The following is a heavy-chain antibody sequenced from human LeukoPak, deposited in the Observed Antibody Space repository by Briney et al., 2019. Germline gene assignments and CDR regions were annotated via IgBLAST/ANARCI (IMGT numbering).Heavy chain of an antibody. Sequence: PGGSLRLSCAPSGFPFRSYSMNWVRQAPGRGLEWVSSISSSSSFMYYADSVKGRFTISRDNAKNSLYLQMNSLRVEDSAVYYCARGLAAMANTIGDSWGQGTLVTVCS. J-gene: IGHJ4*02. CDR3: ARGLAAMANTIGDS. CDR1: GFPFRSYS. CDR2: ISSSSSFM. D-gene: IGHD6-19*01. V-gene: IGHV3-21*01.